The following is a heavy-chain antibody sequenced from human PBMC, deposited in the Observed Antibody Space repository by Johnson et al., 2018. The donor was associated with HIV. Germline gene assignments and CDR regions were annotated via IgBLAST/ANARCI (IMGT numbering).Heavy chain of an antibody. V-gene: IGHV3-13*01. J-gene: IGHJ3*02. Sequence: VQLVESGGGLVKPGGSLILSCAASGFTFSSYDMHWVRQATGKGLEWVSAIGTAGDTYYPGSVKGRFTISRENAKNSLYLQMNSLRAEDTAVYYCARDRVDEGVGFDIWGQGTMVTVSS. CDR3: ARDRVDEGVGFDI. CDR1: GFTFSSYD. D-gene: IGHD2-8*01. CDR2: IGTAGDT.